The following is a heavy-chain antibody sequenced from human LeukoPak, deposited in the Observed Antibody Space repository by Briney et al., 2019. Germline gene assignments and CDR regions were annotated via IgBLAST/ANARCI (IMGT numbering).Heavy chain of an antibody. CDR2: IYSGGST. D-gene: IGHD7-27*01. J-gene: IGHJ3*02. CDR1: GFTFSITY. V-gene: IGHV3-53*01. CDR3: ARDLGTNDAFDI. Sequence: GESLRLSCTASGFTFSITYMAWVRQAPGKGLEWVSLIYSGGSTYYAHSVKGRFTISRDNSKNTVFLQMNTLRAEDTAVYYCARDLGTNDAFDIWGQGTMLTVSS.